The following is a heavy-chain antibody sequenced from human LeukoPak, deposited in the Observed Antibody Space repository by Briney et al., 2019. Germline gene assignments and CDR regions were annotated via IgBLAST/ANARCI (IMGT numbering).Heavy chain of an antibody. CDR3: ARDPKIAVAGGEMFFDL. D-gene: IGHD6-19*01. J-gene: IGHJ2*01. CDR1: GYTFTGYY. CDR2: INPNSGGT. V-gene: IGHV1-2*02. Sequence: ASVKVSCKASGYTFTGYYMHLLRQAPGQGLEWIGWINPNSGGTNYAQKFQGRVTMTRDTSISAAYMALSRLRSDDTAVYYCARDPKIAVAGGEMFFDLWGRGTLVTVSS.